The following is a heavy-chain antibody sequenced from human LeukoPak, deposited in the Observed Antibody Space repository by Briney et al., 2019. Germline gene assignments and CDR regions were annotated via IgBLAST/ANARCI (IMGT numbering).Heavy chain of an antibody. CDR3: ARVIENDFWSGFLFDY. CDR1: GFPFVGFW. CDR2: IKQDGSEK. J-gene: IGHJ4*02. Sequence: PGGSLRLSCAASGFPFVGFWMSWVRQAPGKGREWVANIKQDGSEKYYVDSVKGRFTISRDNAKNSLYLQMNSLRAEDTAVYYCARVIENDFWSGFLFDYWGQGTLVTVSS. D-gene: IGHD3-3*01. V-gene: IGHV3-7*01.